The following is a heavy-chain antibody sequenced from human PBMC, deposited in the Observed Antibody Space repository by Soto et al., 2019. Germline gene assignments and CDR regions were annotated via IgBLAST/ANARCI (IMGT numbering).Heavy chain of an antibody. V-gene: IGHV1-18*01. CDR1: GYTFTSYG. CDR3: ARVVGALGHGFDP. Sequence: QVQLVQSGGEVKKPGASVKVSCKASGYTFTSYGISWVRQAPGQGLEWMGRISAYNGNTNYAQKIQGRVTRTTDTSTSTAYMELRSLRSDATAVYYCARVVGALGHGFDPWGQGTVVTVSS. CDR2: ISAYNGNT. J-gene: IGHJ5*02. D-gene: IGHD1-26*01.